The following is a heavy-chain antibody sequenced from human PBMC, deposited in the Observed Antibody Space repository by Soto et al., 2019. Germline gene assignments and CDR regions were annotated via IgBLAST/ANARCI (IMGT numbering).Heavy chain of an antibody. CDR2: ISSSGHTI. Sequence: EVQLVESGGDLVQPGGSLRLSCAASGFTFSSYEMNWVRQAPGKGLEWVSYISSSGHTIYYADSVKGRFTISRDNAKNSLYLQMNSLRAEDTAVYYCARDPHCSGGSCYYAESFQHWCQGTLVTVSS. J-gene: IGHJ1*01. V-gene: IGHV3-48*03. D-gene: IGHD2-15*01. CDR3: ARDPHCSGGSCYYAESFQH. CDR1: GFTFSSYE.